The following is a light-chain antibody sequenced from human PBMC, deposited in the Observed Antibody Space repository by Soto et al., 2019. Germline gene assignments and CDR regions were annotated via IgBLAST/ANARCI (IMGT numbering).Light chain of an antibody. Sequence: DKQMTQGRSSLSASIGDIVTITCRSSQDISNYLALYQQKPAKVPNLLIYTASTLQSEVPPLFSGITSCTEFTLTISSLVPEDVATYYCRTYNLHSCRFGQPTTVDI. V-gene: IGKV1-27*01. CDR3: RTYNLHSCR. CDR2: TAS. CDR1: QDISNY. J-gene: IGKJ1*01.